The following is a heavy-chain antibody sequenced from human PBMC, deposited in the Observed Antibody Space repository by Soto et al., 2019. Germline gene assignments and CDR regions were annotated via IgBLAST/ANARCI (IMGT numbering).Heavy chain of an antibody. Sequence: EMQLLESGGALVQPGGSLRLSCAASGFIFSSYAMSWVRQAPGKGLEWVSLISGSGRSTYYADSVKGRVTISRDNSKNPLYLQMNSLRAEDTAVYYCASDSSSSMIFDYWGQGTLVTVSS. J-gene: IGHJ4*02. CDR2: ISGSGRST. CDR3: ASDSSSSMIFDY. V-gene: IGHV3-23*01. D-gene: IGHD6-6*01. CDR1: GFIFSSYA.